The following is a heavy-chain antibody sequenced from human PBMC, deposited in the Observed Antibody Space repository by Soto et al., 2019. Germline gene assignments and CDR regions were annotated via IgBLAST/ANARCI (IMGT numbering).Heavy chain of an antibody. J-gene: IGHJ4*02. D-gene: IGHD6-19*01. CDR3: AKRDQQC. V-gene: IGHV3-23*01. CDR1: RFTFSIYV. CDR2: ISGSGGST. Sequence: PGGCLRLCCAASRFTFSIYVITWVRKAPGKGLEWVSAISGSGGSTYYADSVKGRFTISRDNSNNTLYLQMNSLRVEDTAVYYCAKRDQQCWGQGTLVTVSS.